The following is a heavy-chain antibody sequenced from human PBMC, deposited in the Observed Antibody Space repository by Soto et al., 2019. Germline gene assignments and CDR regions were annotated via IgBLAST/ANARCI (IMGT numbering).Heavy chain of an antibody. V-gene: IGHV2-5*01. D-gene: IGHD6-13*01. CDR2: LDWSDDK. J-gene: IGHJ4*02. CDR1: GFSLRTSGVG. Sequence: SGPTLVNPTQTLTLTCNFSGFSLRTSGVGVGWIRQLPAQALFWLALLDWSDDKRYSPSPQSRPTITKDTSKNQVVLTMTNMDPVDTGTYYCAHRGYRSSEFDYWGQGTLVTVSS. CDR3: AHRGYRSSEFDY.